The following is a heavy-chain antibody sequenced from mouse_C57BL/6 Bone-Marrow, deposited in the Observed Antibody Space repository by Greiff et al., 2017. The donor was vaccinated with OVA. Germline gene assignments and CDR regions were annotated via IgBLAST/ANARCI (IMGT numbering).Heavy chain of an antibody. J-gene: IGHJ3*01. Sequence: EVQLVESGPGLVKPSQSLSLTCSVPGYSITSGYYWNWIRQFPGNKLEWMGYISYDGSNNYNPSLKNRISITRDTSKNQFFLKLNSVTTEDTATYYCARDSSGYPWFAYWGQGTLVTVSA. V-gene: IGHV3-6*01. CDR1: GYSITSGYY. D-gene: IGHD3-2*02. CDR2: ISYDGSN. CDR3: ARDSSGYPWFAY.